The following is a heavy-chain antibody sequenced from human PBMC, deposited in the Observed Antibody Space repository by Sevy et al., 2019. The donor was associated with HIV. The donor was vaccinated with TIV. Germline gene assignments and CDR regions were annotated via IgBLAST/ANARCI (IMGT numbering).Heavy chain of an antibody. CDR2: INQDGSEM. Sequence: GGSLRLSCKASGFSFTDFWMQWVRHVPGKGPEWVANINQDGSEMYYVDSVKGRFTISRDNAESALYLQMHGLRAEDAATYFCARRYFDLWGQGTVVTVSS. CDR1: GFSFTDFW. CDR3: ARRYFDL. J-gene: IGHJ4*02. V-gene: IGHV3-7*01.